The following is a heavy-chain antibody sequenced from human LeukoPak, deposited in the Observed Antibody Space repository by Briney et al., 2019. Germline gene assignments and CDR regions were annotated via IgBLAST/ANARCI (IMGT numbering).Heavy chain of an antibody. J-gene: IGHJ4*02. Sequence: PGRVLRLSCAASGFTFSSYGMHWVRQAPGKGLEWLATIWNDGSNKYYVDSVKGRFTISRDNSKNTLNLQMNSLRAEDTAVYYCAKDLRGDGYNFDYCGQGTLVTVST. D-gene: IGHD5-24*01. V-gene: IGHV3-33*06. CDR2: IWNDGSNK. CDR1: GFTFSSYG. CDR3: AKDLRGDGYNFDY.